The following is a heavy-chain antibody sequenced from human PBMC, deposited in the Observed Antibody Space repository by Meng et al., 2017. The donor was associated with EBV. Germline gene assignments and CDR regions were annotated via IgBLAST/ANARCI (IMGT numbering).Heavy chain of an antibody. CDR2: MNPDSGDT. J-gene: IGHJ5*02. Sequence: QVQRLQSGAEVKKPGASVKVSCKASGYTFTRYDINWVRQAPGQGLEWMGWMNPDSGDTGYAQKFQGRVTMTRDTSINTAYMDLSNLKSEDTALYYCARDVYGSGTYRSDPWGQGTLVTVSS. D-gene: IGHD3-10*01. V-gene: IGHV1-8*01. CDR1: GYTFTRYD. CDR3: ARDVYGSGTYRSDP.